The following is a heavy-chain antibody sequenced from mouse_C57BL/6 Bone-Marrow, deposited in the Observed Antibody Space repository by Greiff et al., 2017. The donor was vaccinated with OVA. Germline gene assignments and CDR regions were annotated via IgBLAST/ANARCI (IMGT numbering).Heavy chain of an antibody. Sequence: VMLVESGPGLVQPSQSLSITCTVSGFSLTSYGVHWVRQSPGKGLEWLGVIWSGGSTDYNAAFISRLSISKDNSKSQVFFKMNSLQADDTAIYYCAGIYYDYERAMDYWGQGTSVTVSS. CDR2: IWSGGST. D-gene: IGHD2-4*01. CDR3: AGIYYDYERAMDY. V-gene: IGHV2-2*01. J-gene: IGHJ4*01. CDR1: GFSLTSYG.